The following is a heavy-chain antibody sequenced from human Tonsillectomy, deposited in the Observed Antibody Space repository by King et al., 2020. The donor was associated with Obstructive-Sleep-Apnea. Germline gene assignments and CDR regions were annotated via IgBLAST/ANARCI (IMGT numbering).Heavy chain of an antibody. V-gene: IGHV3-9*01. CDR3: AKELGSSGRFDY. CDR1: GFTFDDYA. J-gene: IGHJ4*02. D-gene: IGHD6-19*01. CDR2: ISWNSGSI. Sequence: VQLVESGGGLVQPGRSLRLSCAASGFTFDDYAMHWVRQAPGKGLEWVSGISWNSGSIGYADSVKGRFTISRDNAKNSLYLQMNSLRAEDTALYYCAKELGSSGRFDYGGQGTLVTVSS.